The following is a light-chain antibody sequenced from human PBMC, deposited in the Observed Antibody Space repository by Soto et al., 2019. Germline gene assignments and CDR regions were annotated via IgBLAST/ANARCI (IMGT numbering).Light chain of an antibody. Sequence: QSALTQPPSASGSPGQSVTISCTGTSSDVGGYNYVSWYQQHPGKAPKLMISEVSKRPSGVPDRFSGSKSGNTASLTVSGLQAEDEADYYCSSFAGNNNVVFGGGNTLTVL. CDR1: SSDVGGYNY. V-gene: IGLV2-8*01. CDR2: EVS. J-gene: IGLJ2*01. CDR3: SSFAGNNNVV.